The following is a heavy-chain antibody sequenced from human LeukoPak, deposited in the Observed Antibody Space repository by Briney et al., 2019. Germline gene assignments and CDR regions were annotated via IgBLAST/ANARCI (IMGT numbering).Heavy chain of an antibody. J-gene: IGHJ5*02. CDR3: ARDSPVTAGPFDP. D-gene: IGHD4-11*01. V-gene: IGHV3-33*01. CDR2: IWYDGSNE. Sequence: GGSLRLSCVASGITFSSFGMHWVRQAPGKGLEWVAFIWYDGSNEYYADSVRGRFTISRDNSKNTLYLQMNSLRGEDTAVYYCARDSPVTAGPFDPWGQGTLVAVSS. CDR1: GITFSSFG.